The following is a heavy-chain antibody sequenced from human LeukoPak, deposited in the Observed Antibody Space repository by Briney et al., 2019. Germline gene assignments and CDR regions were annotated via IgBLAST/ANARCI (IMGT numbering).Heavy chain of an antibody. Sequence: PGGSLRLSCAASGFTFDDYAMHWVRHAPGKGLEWVSGISWNSGSIGYADSVKGRFTISRDNAKNSLYLQMNSLRAEDTALYYCAKDDSSGYYSFQGFDYWGQGTLVTVSS. CDR3: AKDDSSGYYSFQGFDY. J-gene: IGHJ4*02. CDR1: GFTFDDYA. CDR2: ISWNSGSI. V-gene: IGHV3-9*01. D-gene: IGHD3-22*01.